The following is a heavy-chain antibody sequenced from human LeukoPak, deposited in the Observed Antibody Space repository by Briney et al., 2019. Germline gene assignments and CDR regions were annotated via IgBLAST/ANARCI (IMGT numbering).Heavy chain of an antibody. D-gene: IGHD2-15*01. V-gene: IGHV3-9*01. Sequence: GGSLRLSCAASGFSVDDYAMDWVRQAPGKGLDWVSGISWNSGSIGYADAVKGRFTISRDNAKNSLYLQMNSLRAEDTALYYCARSVVVVAATWDYWGQGTLVTVSS. CDR1: GFSVDDYA. J-gene: IGHJ4*02. CDR3: ARSVVVVAATWDY. CDR2: ISWNSGSI.